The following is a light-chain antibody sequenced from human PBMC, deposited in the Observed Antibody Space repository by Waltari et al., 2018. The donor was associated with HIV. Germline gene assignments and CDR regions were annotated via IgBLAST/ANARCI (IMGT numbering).Light chain of an antibody. J-gene: IGLJ3*02. V-gene: IGLV3-21*04. CDR1: SIGDKS. CDR3: QVWDSTSDHRV. Sequence: SYVLTQPPSVSVAPGQTATITCGGNSIGDKSVHWYQQKPGQAPVVVIYYDSDRPSGIPERFSGSNSGNTATLTISRVEAGDEADYYCQVWDSTSDHRVFGGGTKLTVL. CDR2: YDS.